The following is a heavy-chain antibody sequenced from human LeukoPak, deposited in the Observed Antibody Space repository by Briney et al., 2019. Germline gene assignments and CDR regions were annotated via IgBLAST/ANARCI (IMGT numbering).Heavy chain of an antibody. J-gene: IGHJ5*02. CDR3: ARNLIVVVVAATGFWFDP. CDR2: IYHSGTT. CDR1: GTSISLSNW. V-gene: IGHV4-4*02. D-gene: IGHD2-15*01. Sequence: PSETLSLTCAVSGTSISLSNWWTWVRQPPGKGLEWIGEIYHSGTTNYNPSLESRVTISLDTSKNQFSLKLSSVTAADTAVYYCARNLIVVVVAATGFWFDPWGQGTLVTVSS.